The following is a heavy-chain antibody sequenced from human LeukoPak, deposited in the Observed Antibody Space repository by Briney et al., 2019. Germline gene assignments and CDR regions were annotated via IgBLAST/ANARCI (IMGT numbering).Heavy chain of an antibody. CDR3: ARDNYDFWSENWFDP. CDR2: IYNSGST. CDR1: GYSISSGYF. D-gene: IGHD3-3*01. J-gene: IGHJ5*02. Sequence: SEALSLTCTVSGYSISSGYFWGWIRQPPGKGLEWIGTIYNSGSTYYNPSLKSRVTISVDTSKNQFSLKLSSVTAADTAVHYCARDNYDFWSENWFDPWGQGTLVTVSS. V-gene: IGHV4-38-2*02.